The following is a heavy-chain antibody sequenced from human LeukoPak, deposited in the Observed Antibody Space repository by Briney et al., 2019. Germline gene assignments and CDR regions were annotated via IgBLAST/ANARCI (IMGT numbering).Heavy chain of an antibody. CDR1: GYNFSTYG. CDR3: ARDMVGATRYHDY. D-gene: IGHD1-26*01. CDR2: ISAYNGDT. J-gene: IGHJ4*02. Sequence: ASVKVSCKASGYNFSTYGISWVRQAPGQGLEWMGWISAYNGDTNYAQKVQGRLTMTTDTSTSTAYMELRSLRSDDPAVYYCARDMVGATRYHDYWGQGTLVSVCS. V-gene: IGHV1-18*01.